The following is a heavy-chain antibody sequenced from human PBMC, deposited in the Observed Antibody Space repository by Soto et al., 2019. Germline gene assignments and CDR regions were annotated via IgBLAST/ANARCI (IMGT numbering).Heavy chain of an antibody. CDR3: AADPYCGGDCYFDN. CDR1: GFTFFTSA. V-gene: IGHV1-58*01. Sequence: GASVKVSCKASGFTFFTSAVQWVGQARGQRLEWIGWMVVGSGKTNYAQKFQERVTITRDMSTNTAYMELTSLRSEDTAVYYCAADPYCGGDCYFDNWGQGITVTVSS. J-gene: IGHJ4*02. CDR2: MVVGSGKT. D-gene: IGHD2-21*02.